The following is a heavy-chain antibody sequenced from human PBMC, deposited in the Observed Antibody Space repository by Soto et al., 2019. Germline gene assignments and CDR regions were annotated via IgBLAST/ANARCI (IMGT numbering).Heavy chain of an antibody. D-gene: IGHD6-19*01. CDR2: VYRSGAA. Sequence: SETLSLTCTVSGYSISTGYYWAWVRQSPGKGLEWIGSVYRSGAAYYSPTLKSRVTISVDTSKNQFSLHLKSVTAAVADVYYCARDDPFALYVAGYFYFWGQGTPVTVSS. V-gene: IGHV4-38-2*02. CDR3: ARDDPFALYVAGYFYF. J-gene: IGHJ4*02. CDR1: GYSISTGYY.